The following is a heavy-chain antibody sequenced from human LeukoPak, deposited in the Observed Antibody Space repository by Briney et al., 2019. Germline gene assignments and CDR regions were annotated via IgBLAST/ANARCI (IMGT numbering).Heavy chain of an antibody. V-gene: IGHV1-69*04. CDR2: IIPILGIA. J-gene: IGHJ4*02. CDR1: GGTFSSYA. D-gene: IGHD3-22*01. Sequence: GASVKVSCKASGGTFSSYAISWVRQAPGQGLEWMGRIIPILGIANYAQKFQGRVTITADKSTSTAYMELSSQRSEDTAVYYCARKSGYEYYFDYWGQGTLVTVSS. CDR3: ARKSGYEYYFDY.